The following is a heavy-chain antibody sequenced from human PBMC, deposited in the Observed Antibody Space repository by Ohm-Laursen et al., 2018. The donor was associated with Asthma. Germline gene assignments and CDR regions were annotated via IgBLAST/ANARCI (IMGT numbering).Heavy chain of an antibody. V-gene: IGHV3-30*03. Sequence: SLRLSCAAYGFTFATYGMHWVRQAPGEGLEWVAVISSDGSKKYYEDSVKGRFTISRDNSKNTLFLQMNNLRADDTAVYYCARVRVDYSDFYYYGMDIWGQGTTVTVSS. D-gene: IGHD3-22*01. CDR2: ISSDGSKK. J-gene: IGHJ6*02. CDR3: ARVRVDYSDFYYYGMDI. CDR1: GFTFATYG.